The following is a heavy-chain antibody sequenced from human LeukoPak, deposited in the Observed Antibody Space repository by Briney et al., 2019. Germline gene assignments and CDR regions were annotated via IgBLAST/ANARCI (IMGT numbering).Heavy chain of an antibody. D-gene: IGHD3-16*01. CDR2: INPKNGGT. J-gene: IGHJ4*02. V-gene: IGHV1-2*02. CDR1: GYTFTVYY. CDR3: ASGGLPASFDY. Sequence: ASVKVSCKASGYTFTVYYIHWVRQAPGQGLEWMGWINPKNGGTKYAQNFQGRVTMTRDTSISTGYMELSRLTSDDTAVYSCASGGLPASFDYWGLGTLVTVSS.